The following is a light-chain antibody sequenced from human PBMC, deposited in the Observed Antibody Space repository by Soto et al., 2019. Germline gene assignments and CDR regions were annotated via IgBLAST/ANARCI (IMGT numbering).Light chain of an antibody. V-gene: IGLV2-14*01. Sequence: QSVLTQPASVSGSPGQSITISCTGTSSDVGLYDYVSWYQQHPGKAPQLMIYAVSNRPSGVSNRFSASKSGNTASLFISGLQAEDEADYFCSSYSSSSTFYVFGAGTKVTVL. CDR1: SSDVGLYDY. CDR2: AVS. CDR3: SSYSSSSTFYV. J-gene: IGLJ1*01.